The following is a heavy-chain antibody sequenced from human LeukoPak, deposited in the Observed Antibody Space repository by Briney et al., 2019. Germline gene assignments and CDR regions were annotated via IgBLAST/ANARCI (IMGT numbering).Heavy chain of an antibody. CDR1: GGSFSGYY. J-gene: IGHJ4*02. D-gene: IGHD2-15*01. V-gene: IGHV4-34*01. Sequence: PSETLSLTCAVYGGSFSGYYWSWIRQPPGKGLEWIGEINHSGSTNYNPSLKSRVTLSVDTSKNQFSLKLSSVTAADTAVYYCARDRYCSGGSCPPGQYYFDYWGQGTLVTVSS. CDR2: INHSGST. CDR3: ARDRYCSGGSCPPGQYYFDY.